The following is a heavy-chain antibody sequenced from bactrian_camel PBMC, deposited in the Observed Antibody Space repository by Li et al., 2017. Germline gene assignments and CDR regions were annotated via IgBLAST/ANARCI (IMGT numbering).Heavy chain of an antibody. V-gene: IGHV3S31*01. Sequence: VQLVESGGGLVQPGGSLRLSCAASGFTFSNYAVSWVRQAPGRGLEWVSSIRNFAQNTYYSDSVKGRFTISRDNAKNTLYLQMNSLKTEDTAVYYCATGLLADHGLGLGTQVTVS. CDR1: GFTFSNYA. D-gene: IGHD5*01. CDR2: IRNFAQNT. J-gene: IGHJ4*01.